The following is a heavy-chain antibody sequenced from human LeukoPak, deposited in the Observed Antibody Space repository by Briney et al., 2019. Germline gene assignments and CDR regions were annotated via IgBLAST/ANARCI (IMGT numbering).Heavy chain of an antibody. D-gene: IGHD3-22*01. CDR3: ARDPPTSYYYDSSGYYPDY. Sequence: GASVKVSCKASGYTFTGYYMHWVRQAPGQGLEWMGRINPNSGGTNYAQKFQGRVTMTRDTSISTAYMELSRLRSDDTAVCYCARDPPTSYYYDSSGYYPDYWGQGTLVTVSS. J-gene: IGHJ4*02. V-gene: IGHV1-2*06. CDR1: GYTFTGYY. CDR2: INPNSGGT.